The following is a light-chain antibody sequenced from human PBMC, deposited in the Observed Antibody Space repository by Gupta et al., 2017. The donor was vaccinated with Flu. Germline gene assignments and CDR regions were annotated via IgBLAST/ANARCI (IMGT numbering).Light chain of an antibody. CDR2: DTT. V-gene: IGLV7-46*01. J-gene: IGLJ1*01. CDR1: TGPVTSGHY. Sequence: QAVVTQEPSLTVSPGGTGTLTCGSTTGPVTSGHYPYWLQQKPGQAPRTLIFDTTDKHPWTPARFSGFLVGDKAALTLSGAQPEDEADYYCLLSFSDGDVFGPGTQVTVL. CDR3: LLSFSDGDV.